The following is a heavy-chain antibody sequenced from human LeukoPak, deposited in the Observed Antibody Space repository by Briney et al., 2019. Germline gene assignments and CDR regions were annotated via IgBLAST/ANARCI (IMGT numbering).Heavy chain of an antibody. CDR2: IYYSGST. CDR1: GGSISSSNDC. CDR3: AREILGGLRDY. J-gene: IGHJ4*02. V-gene: IGHV4-39*02. Sequence: PSETLSLTCTVSGGSISSSNDCWDWIRQPPGKGLEWIGKIYYSGSTYYNPSLKSRVTISVDTSKNQFSLRLSSVTAADTAVYFCAREILGGLRDYWGQGALVTVSS. D-gene: IGHD5/OR15-5a*01.